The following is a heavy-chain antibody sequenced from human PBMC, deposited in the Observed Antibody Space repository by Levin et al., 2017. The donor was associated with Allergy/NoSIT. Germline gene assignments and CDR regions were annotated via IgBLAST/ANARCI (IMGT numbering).Heavy chain of an antibody. V-gene: IGHV1-18*01. CDR1: GYTFTSYG. CDR2: ISAYNGNT. CDR3: ARNGPVNYDSSGYYFDY. J-gene: IGHJ4*02. D-gene: IGHD3-22*01. Sequence: ASVKVSCKASGYTFTSYGISWVRQAPGQGLEWMGWISAYNGNTNYAQKLQGRVTMTTDTSTSTAYMELRSLRSDDTAVYYCARNGPVNYDSSGYYFDYWGQGTLVTVSS.